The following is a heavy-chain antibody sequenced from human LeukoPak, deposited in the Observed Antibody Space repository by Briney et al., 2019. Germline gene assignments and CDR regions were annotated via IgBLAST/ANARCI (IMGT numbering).Heavy chain of an antibody. V-gene: IGHV4-59*01. CDR2: IYYSGST. Sequence: SETLSLTCTVSGGSISSYYWSWIRQPPGQGLEWIGYIYYSGSTNYNPSLKSRVTISVDTSKNQFSLKLSSVTAADTAVYYCARDRRGVGAAPFDYWGQGTLVTVSS. J-gene: IGHJ4*02. CDR1: GGSISSYY. CDR3: ARDRRGVGAAPFDY. D-gene: IGHD1-26*01.